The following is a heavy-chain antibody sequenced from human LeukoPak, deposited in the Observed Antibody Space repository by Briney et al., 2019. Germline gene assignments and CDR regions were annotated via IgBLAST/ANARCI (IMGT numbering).Heavy chain of an antibody. D-gene: IGHD2-15*01. V-gene: IGHV3-23*01. J-gene: IGHJ4*02. CDR2: ISTDGGYT. Sequence: GGSLRLSCVASGFTFRSYAMSLVRQAPGKGLEWVSAISTDGGYTYYADSVKGRFSISRDNSKNTVHLQMNSLRAEDTAIYYCAQQLGYCSSGSCYFTYWGQGTLVTVSS. CDR3: AQQLGYCSSGSCYFTY. CDR1: GFTFRSYA.